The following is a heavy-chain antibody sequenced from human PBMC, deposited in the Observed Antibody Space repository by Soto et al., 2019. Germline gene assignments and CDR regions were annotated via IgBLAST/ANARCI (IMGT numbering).Heavy chain of an antibody. CDR1: GFTFSSYA. J-gene: IGHJ4*02. CDR2: ISYDGSDK. V-gene: IGHV3-30-3*01. D-gene: IGHD3-22*01. Sequence: PGGSLRLSCAASGFTFSSYAMHWVRQAPGKGLEWVALISYDGSDKDYADSVKGRFTISRDNSRNTLFLQMNSLRAEDTAVYYCARFFYKYYDSSVYYRSPPYWGQGPLVTVSS. CDR3: ARFFYKYYDSSVYYRSPPY.